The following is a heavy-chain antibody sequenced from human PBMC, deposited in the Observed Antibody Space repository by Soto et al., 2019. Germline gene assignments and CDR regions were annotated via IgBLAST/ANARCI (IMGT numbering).Heavy chain of an antibody. J-gene: IGHJ6*04. CDR3: TRYSYAGGYGMDV. Sequence: SETLSLTCTVSGGSISSSSYYWGWIRQPPGKGLEWIGSIYYSGSTYYNPSLKSRVTISVDTSKNQFSLKLSSVTAADTAVYYCTRYSYAGGYGMDVWGKGTTVTVSS. CDR1: GGSISSSSYY. D-gene: IGHD5-18*01. CDR2: IYYSGST. V-gene: IGHV4-39*01.